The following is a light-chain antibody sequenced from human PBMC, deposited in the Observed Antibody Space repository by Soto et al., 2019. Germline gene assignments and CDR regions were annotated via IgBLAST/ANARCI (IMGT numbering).Light chain of an antibody. CDR3: PQSETFPLT. CDR2: DAS. Sequence: SQMAHSPTPMSASVGDRVTITCLASQAISTWLAWYQHNPGKAPNLLIYDASTLMSGVPSRFSGSGSGTEFTLTICSLQPGDFATYYCPQSETFPLTFCQGT. J-gene: IGKJ5*01. V-gene: IGKV1-5*01. CDR1: QAISTW.